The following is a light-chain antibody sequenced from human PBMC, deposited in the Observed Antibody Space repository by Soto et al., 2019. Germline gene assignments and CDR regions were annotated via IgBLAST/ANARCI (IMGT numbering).Light chain of an antibody. CDR3: QQRTNWLT. CDR2: DAS. J-gene: IGKJ3*01. V-gene: IGKV3-11*01. CDR1: QNVNTY. Sequence: EIVLTQSPATLSLSPGERATLSCRASQNVNTYLAWYQQKPGQAPRLLIYDASNRATAIPARFSGSGSGTDFTLTISSLEPEDFAVYYCQQRTNWLTFGPGTKVDIK.